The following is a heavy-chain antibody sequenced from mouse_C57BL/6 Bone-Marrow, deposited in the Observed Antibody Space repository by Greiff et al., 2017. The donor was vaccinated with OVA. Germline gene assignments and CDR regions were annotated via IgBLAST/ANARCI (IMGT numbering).Heavy chain of an antibody. CDR1: GYSITSGYY. V-gene: IGHV3-6*01. CDR3: ARYYYGTEYYAMDY. J-gene: IGHJ4*01. D-gene: IGHD1-1*01. CDR2: ISYDGSN. Sequence: EVQLQQSGPGLVKPSQSLSLTCSVTGYSITSGYYWNWIRQFPGNKLEWMGYISYDGSNNYNPSLKNRISITRDTSKNQFFLKLNSVTTEDTATYYCARYYYGTEYYAMDYWGQGTSVTVSS.